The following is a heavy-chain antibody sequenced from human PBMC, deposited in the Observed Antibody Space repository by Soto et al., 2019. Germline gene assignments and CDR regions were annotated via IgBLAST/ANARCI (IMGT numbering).Heavy chain of an antibody. CDR1: GGSISSSNW. V-gene: IGHV4-4*02. Sequence: LTCAVSGGSISSSNWWSWVRQPPGKGLEWIGQIYHSGSTNYNPSLKSRVTISVDKSKNQFSLKLSSVTAADTAVYYCARSIAVAINWFDPWGQGTLVTVSS. CDR2: IYHSGST. D-gene: IGHD6-19*01. CDR3: ARSIAVAINWFDP. J-gene: IGHJ5*02.